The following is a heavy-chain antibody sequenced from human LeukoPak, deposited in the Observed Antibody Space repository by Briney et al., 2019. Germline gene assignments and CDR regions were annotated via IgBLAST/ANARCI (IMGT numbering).Heavy chain of an antibody. Sequence: PGGSLRLSCAASGFTFSSYVMSWVRQAPGKGLEWVSAISGSGASTYYADSVKGRFTISRDNSKNTLYVQMNSLRAEDTAVYYCAKSQFGGVFDGFDIWGQGTMVTVSS. CDR1: GFTFSSYV. CDR2: ISGSGAST. CDR3: AKSQFGGVFDGFDI. V-gene: IGHV3-23*01. D-gene: IGHD3-16*01. J-gene: IGHJ3*02.